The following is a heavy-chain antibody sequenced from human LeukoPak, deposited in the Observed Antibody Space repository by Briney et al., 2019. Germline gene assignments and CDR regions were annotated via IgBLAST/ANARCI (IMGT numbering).Heavy chain of an antibody. V-gene: IGHV4-31*03. CDR2: TYYSGST. CDR3: ASVVVPAASSPWFDP. CDR1: GGSISSGGYY. Sequence: SETLSLTCTVSGGSISSGGYYWSWIRQHPGKGLEWIGYTYYSGSTYYNPSLKSRVIISVDTSKNQFSLKLSSVTAADTAVYYCASVVVPAASSPWFDPWGQGTLVTVSS. D-gene: IGHD2-2*01. J-gene: IGHJ5*02.